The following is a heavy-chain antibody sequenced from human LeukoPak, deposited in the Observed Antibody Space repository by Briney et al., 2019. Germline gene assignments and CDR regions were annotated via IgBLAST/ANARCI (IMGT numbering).Heavy chain of an antibody. V-gene: IGHV3-23*01. CDR3: AKVKVGGYGLGYYFDY. J-gene: IGHJ4*02. CDR2: ISGSGGST. Sequence: GGSLRLSCAASGFTFSSYAMSWVRQAPGKGLEWVSAISGSGGSTYYADSVKGRFTISRDNSKNTLYLQMNSLRAEDTAVYYCAKVKVGGYGLGYYFDYWGQGTLVTVSS. CDR1: GFTFSSYA. D-gene: IGHD5-12*01.